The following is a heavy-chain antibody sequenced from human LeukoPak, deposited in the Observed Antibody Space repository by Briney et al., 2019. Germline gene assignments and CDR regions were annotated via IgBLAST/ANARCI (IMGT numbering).Heavy chain of an antibody. V-gene: IGHV4-39*07. Sequence: SETLSLTCTVSGGSISSSSYYWGWIRQPPGKGLEWIGSIFYSGSTYYNPSLKSRVTISVDTSKNQFSLKLSSVTAADTAVYYCARVGAAAGYTIEHFQHWGQGTLVTVSS. CDR2: IFYSGST. J-gene: IGHJ1*01. D-gene: IGHD6-13*01. CDR1: GGSISSSSYY. CDR3: ARVGAAAGYTIEHFQH.